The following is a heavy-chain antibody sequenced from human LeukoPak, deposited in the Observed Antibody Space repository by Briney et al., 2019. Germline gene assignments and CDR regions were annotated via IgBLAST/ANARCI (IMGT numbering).Heavy chain of an antibody. Sequence: PSETLSLTCAVYGGSFSGYYWSWIRQPPGKGLEWIGEINHSGSTNYNPSLKSRVTISVDTSKNQFSLKLSSVTAADAAVYYCARRPRRMVRGVRKDYYYYMDVWGKGTTVTISS. J-gene: IGHJ6*03. V-gene: IGHV4-34*01. CDR1: GGSFSGYY. CDR3: ARRPRRMVRGVRKDYYYYMDV. D-gene: IGHD3-10*01. CDR2: INHSGST.